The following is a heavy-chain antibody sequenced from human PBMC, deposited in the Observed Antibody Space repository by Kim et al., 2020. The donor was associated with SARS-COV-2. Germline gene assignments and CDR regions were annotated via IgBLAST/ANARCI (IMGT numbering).Heavy chain of an antibody. CDR1: GFDFEEYG. J-gene: IGHJ6*03. Sequence: GGSLRLSCVVSGFDFEEYGIHWVRQAPGEGLQWVSGISWKSGKIDYADSVKGRFTISRDNARNSLYLQMNSLRPEDTALYYCVKDAHLWLQGNNYYFYMDVWGEGTTVIVSS. CDR3: VKDAHLWLQGNNYYFYMDV. V-gene: IGHV3-9*01. D-gene: IGHD5-18*01. CDR2: ISWKSGKI.